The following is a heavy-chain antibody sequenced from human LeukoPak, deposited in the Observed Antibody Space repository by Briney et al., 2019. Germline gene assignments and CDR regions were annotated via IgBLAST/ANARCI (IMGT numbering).Heavy chain of an antibody. J-gene: IGHJ4*02. CDR1: GFTFSSYG. D-gene: IGHD6-19*01. CDR3: AKDHRSGWYFEA. CDR2: IRYDGSNK. Sequence: GGSLRLSCAASGFTFSSYGMHWVRQAPGKGLEWVAFIRYDGSNKYYADSVKGRFTIPRDNSKNTLYLQMNSLRAEDTAVYYCAKDHRSGWYFEAWGQGTLVTVSS. V-gene: IGHV3-30*02.